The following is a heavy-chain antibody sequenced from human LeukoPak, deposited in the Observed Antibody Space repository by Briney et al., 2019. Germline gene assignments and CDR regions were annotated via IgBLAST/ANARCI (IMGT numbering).Heavy chain of an antibody. Sequence: GGSLRLSRAASGFTVSSNYMSWVRQAPGKGLEWVSVIYSGGSTYYADSVKGRFTISRDNSKNTLYLQMNSLRAKDTAVYYCARLYSYGHYYFDYWGQGTLVTVSS. CDR2: IYSGGST. D-gene: IGHD5-18*01. J-gene: IGHJ4*02. V-gene: IGHV3-66*04. CDR1: GFTVSSNY. CDR3: ARLYSYGHYYFDY.